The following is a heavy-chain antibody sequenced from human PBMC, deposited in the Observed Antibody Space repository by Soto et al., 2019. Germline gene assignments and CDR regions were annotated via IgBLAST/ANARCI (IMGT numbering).Heavy chain of an antibody. V-gene: IGHV6-1*01. CDR1: GDSVSSNSAA. CDR3: AGTTSLQWYYMHV. Sequence: PSQTLSLTCAISGDSVSSNSAAWNWIRRSPSGGLEWLGRTYYRSRWYNDYAVSVRSRITINPDTSKNQFSLHLNSVTPEDTAVYYFAGTTSLQWYYMHVWGKGIMVTVSS. D-gene: IGHD1-7*01. CDR2: TYYRSRWYN. J-gene: IGHJ6*03.